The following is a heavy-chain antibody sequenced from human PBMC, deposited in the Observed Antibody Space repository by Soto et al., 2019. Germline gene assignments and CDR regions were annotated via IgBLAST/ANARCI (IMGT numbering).Heavy chain of an antibody. CDR1: GYTFTSYY. V-gene: IGHV1-46*01. J-gene: IGHJ3*02. Sequence: ASVKVSCKASGYTFTSYYMHWVRQAPGQGLEWMGIINPSGGSTSYAQKFQGRVTMTRDTSTSTVYMELSSLRPEDTAVYYRAKDGPIAARLISEAFDIWGQGTMVTVSS. CDR2: INPSGGST. D-gene: IGHD6-6*01. CDR3: AKDGPIAARLISEAFDI.